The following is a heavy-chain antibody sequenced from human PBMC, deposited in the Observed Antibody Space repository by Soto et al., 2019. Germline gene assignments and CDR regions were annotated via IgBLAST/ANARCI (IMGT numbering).Heavy chain of an antibody. CDR2: IVVGSGNT. V-gene: IGHV1-58*01. CDR1: GFTFTSSA. Sequence: GASVKVSCKASGFTFTSSAVQWVRQARGQRLEWIGWIVVGSGNTNYAQKFQERVTITRDMSTSTAYMELSSLRSEDTAVYYCAVSHYCSSTSCSQQYYYYGMDVWGQGTTVTVS. D-gene: IGHD2-2*01. J-gene: IGHJ6*02. CDR3: AVSHYCSSTSCSQQYYYYGMDV.